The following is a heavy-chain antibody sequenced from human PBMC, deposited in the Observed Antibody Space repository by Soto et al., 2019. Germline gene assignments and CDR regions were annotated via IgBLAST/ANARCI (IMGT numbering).Heavy chain of an antibody. J-gene: IGHJ6*02. CDR2: ISAYNGNT. CDR1: GYTFTSYG. V-gene: IGHV1-18*01. D-gene: IGHD6-19*01. Sequence: ASVKVSCKASGYTFTSYGISWVRQAPGQGLEWMGWISAYNGNTNYAQKLQGRVTMTTDTSTSTAYMELRSLRSDDTAVYYCARWKAVAGQGGPGEVYYYYGMDVWGQGTTVTRLL. CDR3: ARWKAVAGQGGPGEVYYYYGMDV.